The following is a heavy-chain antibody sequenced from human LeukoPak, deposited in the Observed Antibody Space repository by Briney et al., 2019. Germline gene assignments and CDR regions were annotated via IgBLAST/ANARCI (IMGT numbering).Heavy chain of an antibody. CDR2: MNPNGGKT. CDR1: GDTFSSYD. D-gene: IGHD2-2*01. Sequence: GASVNVSCKASGDTFSSYDINWVRQPTGQGLEWMGWMNPNGGKTDYAPKFQGRATTTRNTSISTAYMELSSLRSEDTAVYYCARGPTQVVVLGYYYMDVWGKGTTVTVSS. J-gene: IGHJ6*03. CDR3: ARGPTQVVVLGYYYMDV. V-gene: IGHV1-8*01.